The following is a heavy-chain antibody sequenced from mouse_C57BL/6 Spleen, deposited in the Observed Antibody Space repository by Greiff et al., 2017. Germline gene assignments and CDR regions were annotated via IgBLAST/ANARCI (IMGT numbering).Heavy chain of an antibody. D-gene: IGHD2-1*01. CDR3: ARREGDGNYVDAMDY. V-gene: IGHV8-12*01. CDR2: IYWDDDK. CDR1: GFSLSTSGMG. Sequence: QVTLKVSGPGILQSSQTLSLTCSFSGFSLSTSGMGVSWIRQPSGKGLEWLAHIYWDDDKRSNPFLKRRLPISKDTSRNQVFLKSTSVDTADTATYYCARREGDGNYVDAMDYWGQGTSVTVSS. J-gene: IGHJ4*01.